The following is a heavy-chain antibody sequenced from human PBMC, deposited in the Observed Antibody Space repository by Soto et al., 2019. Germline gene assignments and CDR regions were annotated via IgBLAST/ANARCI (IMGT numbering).Heavy chain of an antibody. CDR2: VIPMHGSE. J-gene: IGHJ6*03. CDR1: GGSFNGYF. Sequence: VQLVQSGAEMKKPGSSVRVSCKASGGSFNGYFITWVRQVPGQGLEWVGRVIPMHGSENHAPKFGVRITRTTDTLTDTAFLELSILQYEHTAVYYNATGIVTSGYLRYMDVSGRRATVTVSS. V-gene: IGHV1-69*08. CDR3: ATGIVTSGYLRYMDV. D-gene: IGHD1-26*01.